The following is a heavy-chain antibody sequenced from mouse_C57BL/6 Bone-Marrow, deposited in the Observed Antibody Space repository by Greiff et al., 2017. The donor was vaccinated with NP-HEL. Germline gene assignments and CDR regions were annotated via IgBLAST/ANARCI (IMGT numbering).Heavy chain of an antibody. CDR1: GYTFTSYW. CDR2: IDPSDSYT. V-gene: IGHV1-69*01. J-gene: IGHJ1*03. Sequence: QVQLQQPGAELVMPGASVKLSCKASGYTFTSYWMHWVKQRPGQGLEWIGEIDPSDSYTNYNQKFTGKSTLTVDKSSRTAYMQLSSLTSEDSAVDYCARNDGYLWYCDVWGTGTTVTVSS. CDR3: ARNDGYLWYCDV. D-gene: IGHD2-3*01.